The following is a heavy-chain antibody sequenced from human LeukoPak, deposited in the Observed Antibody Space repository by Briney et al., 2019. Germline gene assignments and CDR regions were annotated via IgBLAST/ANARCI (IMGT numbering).Heavy chain of an antibody. V-gene: IGHV1-8*01. J-gene: IGHJ4*02. Sequence: SVKVSCKASGYTFTRYGINWVRQATGQGLEWMGWMNPNSGNTGYAQKFQGRVTMTRNTSISTAYMELSSLRSEDTAVYYCARFPWGGVLVRGVLWGQGTLVTVSS. CDR2: MNPNSGNT. D-gene: IGHD3-10*01. CDR1: GYTFTRYG. CDR3: ARFPWGGVLVRGVL.